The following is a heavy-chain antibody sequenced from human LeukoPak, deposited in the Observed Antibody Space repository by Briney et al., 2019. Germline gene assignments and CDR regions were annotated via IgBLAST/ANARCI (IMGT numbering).Heavy chain of an antibody. J-gene: IGHJ4*02. CDR2: ISSNGGST. CDR1: GFTFSSYA. Sequence: GGSLRLSCAASGFTFSSYAMHWVRQAPGKGLEYVSAISSNGGSTYYANSVKGRFTISRDNSENTLYLQMGSLRAEDMAVYYCAREAVAGPFDYWGQGTLVTVSS. CDR3: AREAVAGPFDY. V-gene: IGHV3-64*01. D-gene: IGHD6-19*01.